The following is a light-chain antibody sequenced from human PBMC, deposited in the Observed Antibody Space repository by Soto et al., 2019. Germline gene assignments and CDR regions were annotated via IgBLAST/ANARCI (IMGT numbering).Light chain of an antibody. CDR3: LLYNSFRT. Sequence: DVQMTQSPSTLSAFVGDTVTITCRARQSIDTWLAWHQQKPGKAPKLLIYKASSLASGVPSRFSGSGSGSEFVLTISGRQPDDFATNYCLLYNSFRTFGQGTKVPIK. J-gene: IGKJ1*01. CDR2: KAS. CDR1: QSIDTW. V-gene: IGKV1-5*03.